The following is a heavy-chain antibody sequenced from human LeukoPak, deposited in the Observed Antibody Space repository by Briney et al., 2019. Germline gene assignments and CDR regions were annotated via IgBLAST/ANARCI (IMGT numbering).Heavy chain of an antibody. Sequence: PGGSLRLSCAVSGFTVSSNYMNWVRQAPGKGLEWVSVIYSGGSTFYADSVKGRFTISRDISRNTVHLQMNSLRAEDTAVYYCAKDPPDYYDSSGYDIWGQGTMVTVSS. J-gene: IGHJ3*02. V-gene: IGHV3-53*01. CDR2: IYSGGST. CDR3: AKDPPDYYDSSGYDI. D-gene: IGHD3-22*01. CDR1: GFTVSSNY.